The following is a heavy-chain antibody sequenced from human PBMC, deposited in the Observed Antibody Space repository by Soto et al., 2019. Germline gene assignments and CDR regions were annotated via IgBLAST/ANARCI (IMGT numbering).Heavy chain of an antibody. CDR1: GFTFRTFA. D-gene: IGHD2-2*01. J-gene: IGHJ4*02. CDR2: IWSDGNHK. V-gene: IGHV3-33*01. Sequence: QVQLVESGGGVVQPGRSLRLSCAASGFTFRTFAMNWVRQAPGKGLEWVAIIWSDGNHKFYADSVKGRFTISRDNSKNPLYLEMDSLRAADTAIYYCATRVSGNVIIHPAAMPFDYWGQGTLVTVSS. CDR3: ATRVSGNVIIHPAAMPFDY.